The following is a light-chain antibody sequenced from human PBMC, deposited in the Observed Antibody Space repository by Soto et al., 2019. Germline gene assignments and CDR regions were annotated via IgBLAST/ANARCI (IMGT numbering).Light chain of an antibody. J-gene: IGKJ1*01. V-gene: IGKV3-15*01. CDR2: GAS. Sequence: IVMTHSPATVSGSPGERATLSCRASQSVSSNLAWYQQKSGQAPRLLIYGASTRATGIPARFSGSGSGTEFTLTISSLQSEDFAVYFCQQFNNWPQTFGQGTKV. CDR3: QQFNNWPQT. CDR1: QSVSSN.